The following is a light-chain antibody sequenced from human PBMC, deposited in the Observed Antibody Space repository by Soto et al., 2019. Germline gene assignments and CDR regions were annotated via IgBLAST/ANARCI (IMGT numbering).Light chain of an antibody. Sequence: DIQMTQSPSTLCASVGDRVTITCRASQSISSWLAWYQQKPGKAPKLLIYKASSLESGVPSRFSGSGAGTEFTLTISSLQPDDFATYYCQQYKSYSWTFGQGTKVDIK. CDR1: QSISSW. V-gene: IGKV1-5*03. CDR3: QQYKSYSWT. J-gene: IGKJ1*01. CDR2: KAS.